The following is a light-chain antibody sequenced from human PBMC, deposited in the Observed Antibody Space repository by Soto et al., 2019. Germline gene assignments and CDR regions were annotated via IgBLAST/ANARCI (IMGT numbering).Light chain of an antibody. Sequence: EIVLTQSPATLSLSPGERVTLSCRASQSVSNSLAWYQQKPGQPPRLLIYDVSNRATGIPARFSGSGSGTDFTLTITRLEPEDFAVYFCHQRYNWPRVTVGQGTRLEIK. CDR2: DVS. CDR1: QSVSNS. V-gene: IGKV3-11*01. CDR3: HQRYNWPRVT. J-gene: IGKJ5*01.